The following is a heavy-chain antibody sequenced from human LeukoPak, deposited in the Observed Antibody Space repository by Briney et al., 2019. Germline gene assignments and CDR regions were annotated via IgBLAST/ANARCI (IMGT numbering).Heavy chain of an antibody. CDR1: GFSLRTSGVG. D-gene: IGHD6-13*01. CDR2: IYWDDDK. J-gene: IGHJ6*02. CDR3: AHRRAAAGLYYYYGMDV. Sequence: SGPTLVNPTQTLTLTCTFSGFSLRTSGVGVGWIRQPPGKALEWLALIYWDDDKRYSPSLKSRLTITKDTSKNQVVLTMTNTDPVDTATYYCAHRRAAAGLYYYYGMDVWGQGTTVTVSS. V-gene: IGHV2-5*02.